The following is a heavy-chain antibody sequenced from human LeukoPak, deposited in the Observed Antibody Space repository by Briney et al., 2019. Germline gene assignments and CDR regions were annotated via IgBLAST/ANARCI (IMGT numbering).Heavy chain of an antibody. CDR1: GYTFTSYD. CDR3: ASSVPDCSGGSCYPHDAFDI. Sequence: GASVKVSCKASGYTFTSYDINWVRQATGQGLEWMGWMNPNSGNTGYAQDFQGRVTMTRNTSISTAYMELSSLRSEDTAVYYCASSVPDCSGGSCYPHDAFDIWGQGTMVTVSS. V-gene: IGHV1-8*01. J-gene: IGHJ3*02. D-gene: IGHD2-15*01. CDR2: MNPNSGNT.